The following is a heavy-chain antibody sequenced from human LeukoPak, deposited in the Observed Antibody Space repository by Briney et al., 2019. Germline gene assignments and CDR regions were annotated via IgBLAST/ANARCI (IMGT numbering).Heavy chain of an antibody. J-gene: IGHJ4*03. V-gene: IGHV3-7*03. Sequence: PGGSLRLSCAGSGFTFNNYAMSWVRQAPGKGLDWVANIDHIEREKYYVDSVKGRFTISRDNAKNSLYLQINGLRADDTGVYYCAREFGYRGYIDYWGLGTLVTVSS. CDR2: IDHIEREK. CDR3: AREFGYRGYIDY. D-gene: IGHD5-12*01. CDR1: GFTFNNYA.